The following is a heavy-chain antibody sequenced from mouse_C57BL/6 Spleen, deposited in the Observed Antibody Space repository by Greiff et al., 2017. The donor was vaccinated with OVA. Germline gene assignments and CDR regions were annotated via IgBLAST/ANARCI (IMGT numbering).Heavy chain of an antibody. D-gene: IGHD1-1*01. V-gene: IGHV1-19*01. CDR1: GYTFTDYY. Sequence: VQLQQSGPVLVKPGASVKMSCKASGYTFTDYYMNWVKQSHGKSLEWIGVINPYNGGTSYNQKFKGKATLTVDKSSSTAYMELNSLTSEDSAVYYCARSRRATTVGDYFDYWGQGTTLTVSS. J-gene: IGHJ2*01. CDR2: INPYNGGT. CDR3: ARSRRATTVGDYFDY.